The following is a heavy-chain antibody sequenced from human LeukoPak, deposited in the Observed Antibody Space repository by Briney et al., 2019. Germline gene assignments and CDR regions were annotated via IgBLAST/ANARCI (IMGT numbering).Heavy chain of an antibody. Sequence: SVTLSLTCTVSGYSIRSGYYWGWFRQPPGKGLDRSRSVYHSGTTYYNPSVKSRITISVDTSKNQFSLKLSSVTAADTAVYYCARDPAGNAYSYWGQGTLVTVSS. D-gene: IGHD2-2*01. CDR1: GYSIRSGYY. CDR2: VYHSGTT. CDR3: ARDPAGNAYSY. J-gene: IGHJ4*02. V-gene: IGHV4-38-2*02.